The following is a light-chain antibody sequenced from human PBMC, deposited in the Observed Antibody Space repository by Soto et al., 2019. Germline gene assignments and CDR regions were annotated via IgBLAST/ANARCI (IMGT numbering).Light chain of an antibody. CDR3: QQYNSYPGT. CDR1: QSISTW. V-gene: IGKV1-5*01. J-gene: IGKJ2*01. Sequence: DIQMTQSPSTLSASIGDRVTITCRASQSISTWLAWYQQKPGKAPKLLIYDASSLESGVPSRFSGSGSGTEFTLSISSLQPDDLATYYCQQYNSYPGTFGQGTKLEIK. CDR2: DAS.